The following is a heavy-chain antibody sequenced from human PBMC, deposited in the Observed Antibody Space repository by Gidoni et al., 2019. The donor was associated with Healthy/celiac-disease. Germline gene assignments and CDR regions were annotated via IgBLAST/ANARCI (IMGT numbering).Heavy chain of an antibody. CDR1: GGTFSSYA. Sequence: QVQLVQSGAEGKKPGSSVKVFCKASGGTFSSYAISWVRQAPGQGLEWMGGIIPIFGPANYAQKFQGRVTITADKSTSTAYMELSSLGSEDTAVYYCASRDGYNSYYYYGMDVWGQGTTVTVSS. V-gene: IGHV1-69*06. CDR3: ASRDGYNSYYYYGMDV. CDR2: IIPIFGPA. J-gene: IGHJ6*02. D-gene: IGHD5-12*01.